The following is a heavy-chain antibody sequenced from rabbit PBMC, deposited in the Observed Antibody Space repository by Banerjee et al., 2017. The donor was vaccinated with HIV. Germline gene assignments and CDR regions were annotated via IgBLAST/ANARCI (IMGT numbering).Heavy chain of an antibody. J-gene: IGHJ4*01. V-gene: IGHV1S43*01. CDR2: IYTSTNST. Sequence: QQLEESGGGLVKPGGTLTLTCKASGIDFTSYYYMCWVRQAPGKGLELIACIYTSTNSTWYANWVNGRFTISKTSSTTVTLQMTSLTAADTATYFCARDLAAVIGWNFGLWGPGTLVTVS. CDR3: ARDLAAVIGWNFGL. CDR1: GIDFTSYYY. D-gene: IGHD1-1*01.